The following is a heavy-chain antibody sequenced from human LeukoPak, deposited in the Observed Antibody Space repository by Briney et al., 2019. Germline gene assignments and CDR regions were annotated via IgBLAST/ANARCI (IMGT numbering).Heavy chain of an antibody. CDR3: ARDAEEYCSGGSCYSWFDY. CDR2: IYYSGST. D-gene: IGHD2-15*01. J-gene: IGHJ4*02. Sequence: SETLSLTCTVSGGSVSSGSYYWSWIRQPPGKGLERIGYIYYSGSTNYNPSLKSRVTISVDTSKNQFSLKLSSVTAADTAVYYCARDAEEYCSGGSCYSWFDYWGQGTLVTVSS. CDR1: GGSVSSGSYY. V-gene: IGHV4-61*01.